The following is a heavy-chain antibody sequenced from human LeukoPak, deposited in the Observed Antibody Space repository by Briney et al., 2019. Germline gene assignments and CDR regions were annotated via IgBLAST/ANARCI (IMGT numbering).Heavy chain of an antibody. Sequence: PSETLSLTCTVSGGSLTRYHWGWIRQPPGKGLEWIGYINYSGSTNYSPSLESRVTISLDTSKNQFSLQLSSVTAADPAVYYCARRGVGATTWDAFDIWGQGTLVTVSS. CDR1: GGSLTRYH. D-gene: IGHD1-26*01. CDR3: ARRGVGATTWDAFDI. V-gene: IGHV4-59*08. CDR2: INYSGST. J-gene: IGHJ3*02.